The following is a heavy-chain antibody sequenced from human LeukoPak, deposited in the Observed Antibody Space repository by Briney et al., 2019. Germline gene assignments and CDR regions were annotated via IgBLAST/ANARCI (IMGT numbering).Heavy chain of an antibody. CDR3: ARVYSDFWSGYSYYFDY. J-gene: IGHJ4*02. V-gene: IGHV4-4*02. D-gene: IGHD3-3*01. CDR1: GGSISSSNG. Sequence: SSETLSLTCAVSGGSISSSNGGSGVRQPPGEGREWIGIISYSGSTYYNPSLKSPVTISVDTSKNQFSLKLSSVTAADTAVYYCARVYSDFWSGYSYYFDYWGQGTLVTVSS. CDR2: ISYSGST.